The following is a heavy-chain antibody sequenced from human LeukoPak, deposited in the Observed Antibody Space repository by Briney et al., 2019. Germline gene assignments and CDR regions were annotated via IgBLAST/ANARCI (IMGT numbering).Heavy chain of an antibody. CDR1: GYTFTNYG. V-gene: IGHV1-69*06. J-gene: IGHJ4*02. Sequence: SVKVSCKASGYTFTNYGISWVRQAPGQGLEWMGGIIPIFGTANYAQKFQGRVTITADKSTSTAYMELSSLRSEDTAVYYCASLGYCSGGSCSQIFDYWGQGTLVTVSS. D-gene: IGHD2-15*01. CDR3: ASLGYCSGGSCSQIFDY. CDR2: IIPIFGTA.